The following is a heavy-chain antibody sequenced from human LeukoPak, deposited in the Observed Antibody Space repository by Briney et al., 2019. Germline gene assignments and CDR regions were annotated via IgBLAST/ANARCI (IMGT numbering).Heavy chain of an antibody. V-gene: IGHV3-30*02. Sequence: PGGSLRLSCAASGFTFTSYGMHWVRQAPGKGLEWVAFIWYDGSGKYYADSVKGRFTISRDNSKNTLYLQMNSLRPEDTAVYQCTKSDSSGYRTSHFDYWGQGTLVAVSS. CDR2: IWYDGSGK. CDR1: GFTFTSYG. CDR3: TKSDSSGYRTSHFDY. D-gene: IGHD3-22*01. J-gene: IGHJ4*02.